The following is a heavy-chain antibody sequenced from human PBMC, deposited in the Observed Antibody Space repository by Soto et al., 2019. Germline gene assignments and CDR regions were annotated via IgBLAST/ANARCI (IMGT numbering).Heavy chain of an antibody. CDR1: GYTFTRYN. CDR3: ARVRGGGSEYFLDC. CDR2: INPSGGTT. D-gene: IGHD2-15*01. J-gene: IGHJ4*02. V-gene: IGHV1-46*01. Sequence: ASVKVSCKASGYTFTRYNVHWVRQAPGQGLEWMAIINPSGGTTYYVQKFEGRVTLTTDTSTSTVYMELSSLRSDDTAVYYCARVRGGGSEYFLDCWGQGTLVTVSS.